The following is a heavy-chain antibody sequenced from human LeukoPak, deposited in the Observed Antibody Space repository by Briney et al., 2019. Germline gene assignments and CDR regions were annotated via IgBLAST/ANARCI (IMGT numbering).Heavy chain of an antibody. CDR2: INHSGST. D-gene: IGHD2-15*01. CDR3: ARAKGYCSGGSCYRDYYYYYMDV. J-gene: IGHJ6*03. CDR1: GGSFSGYY. Sequence: SETLSLTCAVYGGSFSGYYWSWIRQPPGKGLEWIGEINHSGSTNYNPSLKSRVTISVDTSKNQLSLKLSSVTAADTAVYYCARAKGYCSGGSCYRDYYYYYMDVWGKGTTVTVSS. V-gene: IGHV4-34*01.